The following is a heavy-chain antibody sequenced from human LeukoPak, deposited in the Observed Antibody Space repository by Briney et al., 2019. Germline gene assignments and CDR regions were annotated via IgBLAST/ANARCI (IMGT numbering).Heavy chain of an antibody. CDR2: INHSGST. CDR3: ARLAKRRYCSSTSCHRHGFDP. V-gene: IGHV4-34*01. J-gene: IGHJ5*02. Sequence: SETLSLTCAVYGGSFSGYYWSWIRQPPGKGLEWIGEINHSGSTNYNPSLKSRVTISVGTSKNQFSLKLSSVTAADTAVYYCARLAKRRYCSSTSCHRHGFDPWGQGTLVTVSS. CDR1: GGSFSGYY. D-gene: IGHD2-2*01.